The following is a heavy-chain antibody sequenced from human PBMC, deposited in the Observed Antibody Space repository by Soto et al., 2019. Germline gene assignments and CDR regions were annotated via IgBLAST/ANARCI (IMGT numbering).Heavy chain of an antibody. CDR3: ASPPGIAAAGYSAQLD. D-gene: IGHD6-13*01. J-gene: IGHJ4*02. V-gene: IGHV3-30-3*01. Sequence: QVQLVESGGGVVQPGRSLRLSCAASGFTFSSYAMHWVRQAPGKGLEWVAVISYDGSNKYYADSVKGRFTISRDNSKNTLYLQMNSLRAEDTAVYYCASPPGIAAAGYSAQLDWGQGTLVTVSS. CDR1: GFTFSSYA. CDR2: ISYDGSNK.